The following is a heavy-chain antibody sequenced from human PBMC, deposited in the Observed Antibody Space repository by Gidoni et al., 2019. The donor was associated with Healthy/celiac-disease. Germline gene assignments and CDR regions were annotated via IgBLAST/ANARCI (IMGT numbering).Heavy chain of an antibody. CDR3: TTDQPVLRYFDWLLSSDAFDI. J-gene: IGHJ3*02. CDR1: GFTFSNAC. Sequence: EVQLVESGGGLVKPGGSLRLSCAASGFTFSNACMSLVRQAPGKGLEWVGRIKSKTDGGTTDYAAPVKGRFTISRDDSKNTLYLQMNSLKTEDTAVYYCTTDQPVLRYFDWLLSSDAFDIWGQGTMVTVSS. CDR2: IKSKTDGGTT. V-gene: IGHV3-15*01. D-gene: IGHD3-9*01.